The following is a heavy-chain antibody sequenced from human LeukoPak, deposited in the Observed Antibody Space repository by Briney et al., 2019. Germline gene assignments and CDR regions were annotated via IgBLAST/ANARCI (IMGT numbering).Heavy chain of an antibody. CDR2: INLNSGGT. J-gene: IGHJ4*02. Sequence: ASVKVSCKASGYIFTGYYMHWVRQAPGQGLEWMGWINLNSGGTNYAQKFQGRVTLTRDTSINTAYMELSRLKSDDTAVYYCASWADRNAPVAVFDHWGQGTLVAVSS. D-gene: IGHD2-21*01. CDR3: ASWADRNAPVAVFDH. CDR1: GYIFTGYY. V-gene: IGHV1-2*02.